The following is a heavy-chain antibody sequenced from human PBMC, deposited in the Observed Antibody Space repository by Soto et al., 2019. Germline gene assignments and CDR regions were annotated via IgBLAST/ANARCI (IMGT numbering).Heavy chain of an antibody. V-gene: IGHV3-33*01. CDR2: IWYDGSNK. Sequence: GGSLRLSCAASGFTFSSYGMHWVRQAPGEGLEWVAVIWYDGSNKYYADSVKGRFTISRDNSKNTLYLQMNSLRAEDTAVYYCARSLLSSWYYFDYWGQGTLVTVSS. CDR3: ARSLLSSWYYFDY. CDR1: GFTFSSYG. D-gene: IGHD6-13*01. J-gene: IGHJ4*02.